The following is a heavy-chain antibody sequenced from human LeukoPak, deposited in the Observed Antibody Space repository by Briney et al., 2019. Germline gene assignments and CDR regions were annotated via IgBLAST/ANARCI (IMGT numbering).Heavy chain of an antibody. CDR1: GFTFSIYS. D-gene: IGHD6-6*01. J-gene: IGHJ4*02. CDR3: AKDLAARRGPDY. Sequence: PGGSLRLSCAASGFTFSIYSLNWVRQAPGKGLEWVAYIGRSGDRTTKYADSVKGRFTISRDNAENSLFLQMNSLRAEDTAIYYCAKDLAARRGPDYWGQGTLVTISS. CDR2: IGRSGDRTT. V-gene: IGHV3-48*04.